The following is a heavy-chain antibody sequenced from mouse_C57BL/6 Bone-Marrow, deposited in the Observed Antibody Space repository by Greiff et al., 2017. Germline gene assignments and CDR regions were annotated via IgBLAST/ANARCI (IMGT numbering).Heavy chain of an antibody. CDR1: GFTFSSYT. J-gene: IGHJ1*03. Sequence: EVMLVESGGGLVKPGGSLKLSCAASGFTFSSYTMSWVRQTPEKRLQWVAAISGGGGNTYYPDSVKGRFTISRDNDKNILYLQLSSLRSEDTALYYCTRQGATVLGTKYFDVWGTGTTVTVSS. CDR3: TRQGATVLGTKYFDV. D-gene: IGHD1-1*01. V-gene: IGHV5-9*01. CDR2: ISGGGGNT.